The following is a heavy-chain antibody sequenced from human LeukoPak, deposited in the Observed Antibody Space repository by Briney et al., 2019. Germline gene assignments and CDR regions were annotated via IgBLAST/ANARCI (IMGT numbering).Heavy chain of an antibody. CDR2: IKHNGDEL. Sequence: GGSLRLSCAASGFTFSSYWMTWVRQAPGKGLEWVANIKHNGDELNYVDSVEDRFTISRDNAKNSLYLHMARLRAEETAVYYCARELRTFDSWGQGTLVTVSS. J-gene: IGHJ4*02. CDR3: ARELRTFDS. V-gene: IGHV3-7*01. CDR1: GFTFSSYW. D-gene: IGHD3-16*01.